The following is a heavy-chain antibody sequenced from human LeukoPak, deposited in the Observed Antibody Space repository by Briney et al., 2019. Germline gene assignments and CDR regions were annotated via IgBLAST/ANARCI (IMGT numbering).Heavy chain of an antibody. V-gene: IGHV3-48*02. Sequence: GGSLRLSCSASGFIFSGHTMNWVRQAPGKGLEWVSYISSSSSTIYYADSVEGRFTISRDNAKNSLYLQMNSLRDEDTAVYYCARDVPIVVVTASPFDYWGQGTLVTVSS. J-gene: IGHJ4*02. CDR2: ISSSSSTI. CDR1: GFIFSGHT. D-gene: IGHD2-21*02. CDR3: ARDVPIVVVTASPFDY.